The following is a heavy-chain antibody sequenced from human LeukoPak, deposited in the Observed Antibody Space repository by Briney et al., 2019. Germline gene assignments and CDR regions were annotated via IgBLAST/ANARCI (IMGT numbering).Heavy chain of an antibody. V-gene: IGHV3-23*01. D-gene: IGHD4-17*01. Sequence: GGSLRLSCAASGFTFSSYSMSWVRQAPGKGLEWVSAISGSGGSTYYADSVKGRFTISRGNSKNTLYLQMNSLRAEDTAVYYCAKDVLTTVTLPGDYWGQGTLVTVSS. CDR2: ISGSGGST. J-gene: IGHJ4*02. CDR1: GFTFSSYS. CDR3: AKDVLTTVTLPGDY.